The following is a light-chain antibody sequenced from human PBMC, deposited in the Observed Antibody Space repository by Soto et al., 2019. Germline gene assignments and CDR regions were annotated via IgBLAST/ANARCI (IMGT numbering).Light chain of an antibody. J-gene: IGLJ2*01. Sequence: QSVMTQPPSVSAAPGQRVTISCSGSSSNIGGNSVSWYQQLPGTAPKLLIYDDDKRPSGIPDRFSGSKSGTSATLGITGFQTGDEADHYCSSYTTIKTVVFGGGTKLTVL. CDR1: SSNIGGNS. CDR3: SSYTTIKTVV. CDR2: DDD. V-gene: IGLV1-51*01.